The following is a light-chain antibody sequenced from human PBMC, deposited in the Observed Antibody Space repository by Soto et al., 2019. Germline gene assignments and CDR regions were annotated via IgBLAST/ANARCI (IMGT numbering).Light chain of an antibody. CDR2: YDS. CDR1: NIGSKS. Sequence: SYELTQPPSVSVAPGKTARITCGGNNIGSKSVHWYQQKAGQAPILAMYYDSDRPSGIPERFSGSNSGNTATLTISTFEAVDEADYYCQVWDISSNHVVFGGGTKLTVL. J-gene: IGLJ2*01. V-gene: IGLV3-21*04. CDR3: QVWDISSNHVV.